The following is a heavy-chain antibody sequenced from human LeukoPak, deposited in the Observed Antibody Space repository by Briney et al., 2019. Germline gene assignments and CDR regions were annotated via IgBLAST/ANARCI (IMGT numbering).Heavy chain of an antibody. D-gene: IGHD6-13*01. Sequence: PGGSLRLSCAASGFTFSSYAMHWVRQAPDKGLEWVAVISYDGSNKYYADSVKGRFTISRDNSKNTLYLQMNSLRAEDTAVYYCAREGSSSWPFIYWGQGTLVTVSS. V-gene: IGHV3-30-3*01. CDR2: ISYDGSNK. CDR3: AREGSSSWPFIY. CDR1: GFTFSSYA. J-gene: IGHJ4*02.